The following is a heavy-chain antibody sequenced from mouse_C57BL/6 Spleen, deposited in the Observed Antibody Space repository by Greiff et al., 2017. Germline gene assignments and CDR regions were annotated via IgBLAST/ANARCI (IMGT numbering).Heavy chain of an antibody. CDR2: IHPSDSDT. J-gene: IGHJ4*01. Sequence: VKLQQPGAELVKPGASVKVSCKASGYTFTSYWMHWVKQRPGQGLEWIGRIHPSDSDTNYNQKFKGKATLTVDKSSSTAYMQLSSLTSEDSAVYYCAISITTVVATDYWGQGTSVTVSS. D-gene: IGHD1-1*01. V-gene: IGHV1-74*01. CDR3: AISITTVVATDY. CDR1: GYTFTSYW.